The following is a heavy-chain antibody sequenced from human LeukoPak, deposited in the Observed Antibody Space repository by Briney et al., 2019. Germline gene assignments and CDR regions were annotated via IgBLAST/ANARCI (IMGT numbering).Heavy chain of an antibody. Sequence: GGSLRLSCAASGFTVSSNYMSWVRQAPGKGLEWVSVIYSGGSTYYADSVKGRFTISRDNSKNTLYLQMNSLRAEDTAVYYCAREVKVDSSSWYTGGDYWGQGTLVTVSS. CDR2: IYSGGST. V-gene: IGHV3-53*01. CDR3: AREVKVDSSSWYTGGDY. D-gene: IGHD6-13*01. J-gene: IGHJ4*02. CDR1: GFTVSSNY.